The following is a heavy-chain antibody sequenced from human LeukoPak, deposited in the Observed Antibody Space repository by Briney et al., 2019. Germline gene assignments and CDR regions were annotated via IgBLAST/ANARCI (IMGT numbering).Heavy chain of an antibody. CDR1: GFTFSSYA. CDR3: AKTIAVAGTSEIDY. J-gene: IGHJ4*02. CDR2: ISGSGGST. Sequence: GGSLRLSCAASGFTFSSYAMSWVRQAPGKGLAWVSAISGSGGSTYYADSVKGRFIISRDNSKNTLYLQMNSLRAEDTAVYYCAKTIAVAGTSEIDYWGQGTLVTVSS. V-gene: IGHV3-23*01. D-gene: IGHD6-19*01.